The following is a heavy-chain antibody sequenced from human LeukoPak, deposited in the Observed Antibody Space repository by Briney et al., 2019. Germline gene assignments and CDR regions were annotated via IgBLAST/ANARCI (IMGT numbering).Heavy chain of an antibody. CDR1: GYTFTSSG. CDR2: ISAYNGNT. Sequence: GASVKVSCKASGYTFTSSGISWVRQAPGQGLEWMGWISAYNGNTNYAQKLQGRVTMTTDTSTSTAYMELRSLRSDDTAVYYCARDWMHGSGSFNWFDPWGQGTLVTVSS. CDR3: ARDWMHGSGSFNWFDP. D-gene: IGHD3-10*01. V-gene: IGHV1-18*01. J-gene: IGHJ5*02.